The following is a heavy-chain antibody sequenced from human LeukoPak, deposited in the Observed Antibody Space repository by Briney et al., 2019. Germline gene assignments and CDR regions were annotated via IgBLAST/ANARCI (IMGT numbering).Heavy chain of an antibody. D-gene: IGHD1-20*01. CDR3: ARGRYNWNPDAFDI. CDR2: INHSGST. V-gene: IGHV4-34*01. CDR1: GGSFSGYY. J-gene: IGHJ3*02. Sequence: SETLSLTCAVYGGSFSGYYWSWIRQPPGKGLEWIGEINHSGSTNYNPSLKSRVTISVDTSKNQFSLKLSSVTAADTAVYYCARGRYNWNPDAFDIWGQGTMVTVSS.